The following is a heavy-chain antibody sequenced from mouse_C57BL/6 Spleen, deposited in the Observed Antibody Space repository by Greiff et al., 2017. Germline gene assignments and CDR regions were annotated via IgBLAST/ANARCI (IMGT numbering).Heavy chain of an antibody. J-gene: IGHJ2*01. CDR3: APTVVADYFDY. CDR1: GYTFTSYW. Sequence: QVQLQQSGAELVKPGASVKLSCKASGYTFTSYWMHWVKQRPGQGLEWIGMIHPNSGSTNYNEKFKSKATLTVDKSSSTAYMQLSSLTSEDSAVYYCAPTVVADYFDYWGQGTTLTVSS. D-gene: IGHD1-1*01. CDR2: IHPNSGST. V-gene: IGHV1-64*01.